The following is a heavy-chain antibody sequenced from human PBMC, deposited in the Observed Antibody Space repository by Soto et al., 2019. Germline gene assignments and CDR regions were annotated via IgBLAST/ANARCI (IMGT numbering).Heavy chain of an antibody. CDR3: AKDVYCSGCSCFSDFDY. V-gene: IGHV3-23*01. D-gene: IGHD2-15*01. Sequence: EVQLLESGGGLVQPGGSLRLSCAASGFTFGNYAMSWVRQAPGKGLEWVSSISGGGAGTYYADSVKGRFTISRDNSKNTLYLQMNSLRVEDTALYYCAKDVYCSGCSCFSDFDYWGQGTLVTVSS. CDR1: GFTFGNYA. CDR2: ISGGGAGT. J-gene: IGHJ4*02.